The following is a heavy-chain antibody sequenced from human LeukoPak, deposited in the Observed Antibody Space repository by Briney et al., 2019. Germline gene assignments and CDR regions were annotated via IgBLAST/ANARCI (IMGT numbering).Heavy chain of an antibody. J-gene: IGHJ4*02. V-gene: IGHV3-48*04. Sequence: GGSLRLSCAASGFTFSSYSMNWVRQAPGKGLEWVSYISSASGSIYYADSVKGRFTISRDNAKNSLFLQMNSLRAEDTAVYYCARAGTVTTLFDYWGQGTLVTVSS. CDR1: GFTFSSYS. CDR2: ISSASGSI. D-gene: IGHD4-17*01. CDR3: ARAGTVTTLFDY.